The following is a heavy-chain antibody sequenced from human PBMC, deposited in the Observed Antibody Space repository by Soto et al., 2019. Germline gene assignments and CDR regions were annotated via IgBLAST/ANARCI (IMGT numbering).Heavy chain of an antibody. CDR2: IYYSGST. D-gene: IGHD5-12*01. CDR3: ARDSRDGYDY. CDR1: GGSISSYY. Sequence: PSETLSLTCTVSGGSISSYYWSWIRQPPGKGLEWIGYIYYSGSTNYNPSLKSRVTISVDTSKNQFSLKLSSVTAADTAVYYCARDSRDGYDYWGQGTLVTVSS. V-gene: IGHV4-59*01. J-gene: IGHJ4*02.